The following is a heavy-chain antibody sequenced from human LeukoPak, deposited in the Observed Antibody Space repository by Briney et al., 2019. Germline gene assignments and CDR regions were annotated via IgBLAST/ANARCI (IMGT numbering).Heavy chain of an antibody. J-gene: IGHJ6*03. D-gene: IGHD3-16*01. CDR1: GGSISSYY. CDR3: ARARYDYVWGSLSAYYYYYMDV. CDR2: IYYSGST. Sequence: SETLSLTCTVSGGSISSYYWSWIRQPPGKGLEWIGYIYYSGSTNYNPSLKSRVTISVDTSKNQFSLKLSSVTAADTAVYYCARARYDYVWGSLSAYYYYYMDVWGEGTTVTISS. V-gene: IGHV4-59*01.